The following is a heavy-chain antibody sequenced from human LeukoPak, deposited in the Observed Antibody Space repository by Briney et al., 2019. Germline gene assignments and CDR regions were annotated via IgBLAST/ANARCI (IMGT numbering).Heavy chain of an antibody. V-gene: IGHV3-23*01. D-gene: IGHD3-22*01. CDR2: ISSGGHDAT. CDR3: AKDGLSYDTSTHIYHVDH. CDR1: GLSLSYYA. Sequence: GGSLRLSCAPWGLSLSYYAMVLVRQAPRKGLEWASGISSGGHDATFYADSVKGRFTVSRDNSKNTLYLQMNFLRVEHTALYYCAKDGLSYDTSTHIYHVDHWGQGTLVTVSS. J-gene: IGHJ1*01.